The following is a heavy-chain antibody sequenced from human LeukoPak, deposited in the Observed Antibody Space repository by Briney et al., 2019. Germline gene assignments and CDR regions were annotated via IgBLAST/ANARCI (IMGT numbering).Heavy chain of an antibody. CDR1: GFTFSSYG. J-gene: IGHJ4*02. Sequence: GGYLRLSCAASGFTFSSYGMHWVRQAPGKGLEWVAVIWYDGSNKYYADSVKGRFTISRDNSKNTLYLQMNSLRAEDTAVYYCARDKGVVVTAIGYFDYWGQGTLVTVSS. D-gene: IGHD2-21*02. CDR2: IWYDGSNK. V-gene: IGHV3-33*01. CDR3: ARDKGVVVTAIGYFDY.